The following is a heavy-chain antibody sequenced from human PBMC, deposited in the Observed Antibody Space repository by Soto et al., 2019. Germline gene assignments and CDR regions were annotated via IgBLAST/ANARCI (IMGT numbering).Heavy chain of an antibody. D-gene: IGHD3-10*01. CDR1: GYTFTSYG. CDR2: ISAYNGNT. Sequence: QVQLVQSGAEVKKPGASVKVSCKPSGYTFTSYGITWVRQAPGQGLEWMGWISAYNGNTNYAQKFQGRVTVNTATFXSTAYMGLRSLGSDDTAVYYCASGWFGEFVYQFDYWGQGTLVTVSS. V-gene: IGHV1-18*01. CDR3: ASGWFGEFVYQFDY. J-gene: IGHJ4*02.